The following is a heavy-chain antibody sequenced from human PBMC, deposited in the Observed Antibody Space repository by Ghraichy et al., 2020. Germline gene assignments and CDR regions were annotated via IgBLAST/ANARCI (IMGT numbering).Heavy chain of an antibody. V-gene: IGHV1-69*13. CDR2: IIPIFGTA. J-gene: IGHJ5*02. D-gene: IGHD2-15*01. CDR3: AWIQLGYCSGGSCYSKSRPYYWFDP. Sequence: SVKVSCKASGGTFSSYAISWVRQAPGQGLEWMGGIIPIFGTANYAQKFQGRVTITADESTSTAYMELSSLRSEDTAVYYCAWIQLGYCSGGSCYSKSRPYYWFDPWGQGTLVTVSS. CDR1: GGTFSSYA.